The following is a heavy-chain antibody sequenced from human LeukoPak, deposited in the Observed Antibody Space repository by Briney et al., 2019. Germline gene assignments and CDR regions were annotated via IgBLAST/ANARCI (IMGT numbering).Heavy chain of an antibody. D-gene: IGHD3-10*01. Sequence: GGSLRLSCAASGFTFSSYSMNWVRQAPGKGLEWVSSISSSSSYIYYADSVKGRFTISRDNAKNSLYLQMNSLRAEDTAVYYCARVFSGSYYSLNTPNDYWGQGTLVTVSS. CDR3: ARVFSGSYYSLNTPNDY. CDR1: GFTFSSYS. CDR2: ISSSSSYI. V-gene: IGHV3-21*01. J-gene: IGHJ4*02.